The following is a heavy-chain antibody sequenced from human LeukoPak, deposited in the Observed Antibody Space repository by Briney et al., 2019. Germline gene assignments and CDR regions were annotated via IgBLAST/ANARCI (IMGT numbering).Heavy chain of an antibody. J-gene: IGHJ3*02. D-gene: IGHD3-22*01. CDR3: ASGEYYYDSSGPTDAFDI. Sequence: PGGSLRLSCAASGFTFSSFWMSWVRQAPGKGLEWLANIKQDGTEKYYVDSVKGRFTISRDNAKNSLYLQMNSLRGEDTAVYYCASGEYYYDSSGPTDAFDIWGQGTMVTVSS. CDR2: IKQDGTEK. V-gene: IGHV3-7*01. CDR1: GFTFSSFW.